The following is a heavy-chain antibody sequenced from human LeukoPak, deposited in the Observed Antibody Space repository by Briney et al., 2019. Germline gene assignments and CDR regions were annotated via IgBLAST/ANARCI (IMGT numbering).Heavy chain of an antibody. CDR2: IYTSGST. D-gene: IGHD6-19*01. CDR1: GGSISSGSYY. Sequence: PSQTLSLTCTVSGGSISSGSYYWSWIRQPAGKGLEWIGRIYTSGSTNYNPSLKSRVTISVDTSKNQFSLKLSSVTAADTAVYYCARDTGIAVAGSYWFDPWGQGTLVTVFS. V-gene: IGHV4-61*02. CDR3: ARDTGIAVAGSYWFDP. J-gene: IGHJ5*02.